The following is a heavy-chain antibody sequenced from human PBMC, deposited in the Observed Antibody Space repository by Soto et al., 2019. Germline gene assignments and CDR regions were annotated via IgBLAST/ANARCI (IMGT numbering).Heavy chain of an antibody. CDR3: ARGGYSSGWYYFDY. D-gene: IGHD6-19*01. J-gene: IGHJ4*02. CDR1: GFTFSSYD. V-gene: IGHV3-13*05. Sequence: GGSLRLSCAASGFTFSSYDMHWVRQATGKGLEWVSAIGTAGDPYYPGSVKGRFTISRENAKNSLYLQMNSLRAGDTAVYYCARGGYSSGWYYFDYWGQGTLVTVSS. CDR2: IGTAGDP.